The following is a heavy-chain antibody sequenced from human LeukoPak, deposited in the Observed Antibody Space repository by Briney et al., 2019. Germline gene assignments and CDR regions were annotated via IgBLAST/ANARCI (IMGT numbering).Heavy chain of an antibody. J-gene: IGHJ4*02. CDR3: ARHDWAGGSFDY. CDR2: IYYSGST. V-gene: IGHV4-59*08. D-gene: IGHD2-21*01. Sequence: SETLSLTCTVSGGSISSYYWSWIRQPPGKGLEWIGYIYYSGSTNYNPSLKGRVTISVDTSKNQFSLKLSSVTAADTAVYYCARHDWAGGSFDYWGQGTLVTVSS. CDR1: GGSISSYY.